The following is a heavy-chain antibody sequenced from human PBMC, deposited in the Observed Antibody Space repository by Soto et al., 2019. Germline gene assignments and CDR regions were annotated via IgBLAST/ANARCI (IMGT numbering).Heavy chain of an antibody. V-gene: IGHV1-69*12. CDR1: GGTFSTYA. CDR3: ASGIQLWLRRINTGYSG. Sequence: QVQLVQSGAEVKKPESSVKVSCKAPGGTFSTYAISWVRQAPGQGLEWMGGIIPMFGTANYAQRFQDRVTLTADESANTVYMELSSLRSEDTAVYFCASGIQLWLRRINTGYSGWGQGTLVTVSS. D-gene: IGHD5-18*01. J-gene: IGHJ4*02. CDR2: IIPMFGTA.